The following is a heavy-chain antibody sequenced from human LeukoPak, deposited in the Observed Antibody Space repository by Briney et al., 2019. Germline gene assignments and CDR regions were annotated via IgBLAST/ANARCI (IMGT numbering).Heavy chain of an antibody. J-gene: IGHJ4*02. V-gene: IGHV1-2*02. CDR1: GYTFTGYY. Sequence: GASVKVSCKASGYTFTGYYMHWVRQAPGQGLEWMGWINPNSGGTNYAQKFQGRVTMTRDTSISTAYMELSRLRFDDTAVYYCARAGVRVVDVVVTAMEAYYFDYWGQGTLVTVSS. D-gene: IGHD2-21*02. CDR3: ARAGVRVVDVVVTAMEAYYFDY. CDR2: INPNSGGT.